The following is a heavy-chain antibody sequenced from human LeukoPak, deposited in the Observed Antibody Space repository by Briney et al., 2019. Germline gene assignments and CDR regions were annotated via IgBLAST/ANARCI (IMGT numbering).Heavy chain of an antibody. CDR3: ARGLKGWELLGPHYYYYYMDV. V-gene: IGHV1-8*01. D-gene: IGHD1-26*01. CDR1: GYSFTSFG. J-gene: IGHJ6*03. CDR2: MNPNSGNT. Sequence: ASVKVSCKASGYSFTSFGMNWVRQAPGQGLEWMGWMNPNSGNTGYAQKFQGRVTITRNTSISTAYMELSSLRSEDTAVYYCARGLKGWELLGPHYYYYYMDVWGKGTTVTVSS.